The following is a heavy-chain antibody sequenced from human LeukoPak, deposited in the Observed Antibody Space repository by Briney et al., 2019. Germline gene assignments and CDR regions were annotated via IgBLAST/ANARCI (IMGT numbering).Heavy chain of an antibody. V-gene: IGHV1-69*05. CDR2: IIPIFGTA. CDR3: ARVGSLCSSTSCYDV. CDR1: GGTFSSYA. Sequence: SVKVSCKASGGTFSSYAISWVRQAPGQGLEWMGGIIPIFGTANYAQKFQGRVTMTRDTSTSTVYMELSSLRSEDTAVYYCARVGSLCSSTSCYDVWGQGTLVTVSS. D-gene: IGHD2-2*01. J-gene: IGHJ4*02.